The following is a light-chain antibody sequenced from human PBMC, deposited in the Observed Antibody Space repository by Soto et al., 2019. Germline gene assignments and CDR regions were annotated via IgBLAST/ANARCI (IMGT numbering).Light chain of an antibody. CDR2: RAS. V-gene: IGKV3-15*01. Sequence: IVMTQSAAKLSVCPGEGGNLXCRASQNLPSNVGWYQQITGQAPRLLIYRASPRDPGITARFSGSGYGKEFNITISRLQSEDLTVYACLQYHNLWAVGQGTKVDIK. CDR1: QNLPSN. CDR3: LQYHNLWA. J-gene: IGKJ1*01.